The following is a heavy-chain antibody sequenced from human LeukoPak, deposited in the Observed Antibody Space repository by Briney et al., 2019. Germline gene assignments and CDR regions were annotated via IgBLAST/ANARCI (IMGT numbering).Heavy chain of an antibody. CDR3: ARDGQQLAPYAMDV. CDR2: IWYDGSNK. J-gene: IGHJ6*02. Sequence: GGSLRLPCAASGFRFGSHAVHWLRRAPGKGLEWLAQIWYDGSNKYYVGSVKGRFTTSRDNSKNTVYLQMNSLRAEDTAVYFCARDGQQLAPYAMDVWGQGTTVTVSS. V-gene: IGHV3-33*01. D-gene: IGHD6-13*01. CDR1: GFRFGSHA.